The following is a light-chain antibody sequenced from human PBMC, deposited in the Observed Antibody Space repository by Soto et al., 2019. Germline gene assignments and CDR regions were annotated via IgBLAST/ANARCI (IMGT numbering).Light chain of an antibody. CDR1: QSISSY. CDR2: AES. V-gene: IGKV1-39*01. J-gene: IGKJ1*01. Sequence: DIQMTQSPSSLSASVGDRVTITCRASQSISSYLNWYQQKPGKAPKLLIYAESSLQSGVPSRFSGSVSATDLTLPIISLQPEDFATYYCQQSYSTLPWTCGQGTKGEIK. CDR3: QQSYSTLPWT.